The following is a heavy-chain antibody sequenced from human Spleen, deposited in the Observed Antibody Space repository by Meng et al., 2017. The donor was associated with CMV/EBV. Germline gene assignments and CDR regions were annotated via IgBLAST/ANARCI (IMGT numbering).Heavy chain of an antibody. J-gene: IGHJ4*02. CDR3: ARGANYYDSSGYYLDFDY. D-gene: IGHD3-22*01. V-gene: IGHV3-21*01. CDR2: ISSSSSYI. CDR1: GFTFSSYS. Sequence: EVQLVESGGXXXXXGXSPXLSCAASGFTFSSYSMNWVRQAPGKGLEWVSSISSSSSYIYYADSVKGRFTISRDNAKNSLYLQMNSLRAEDTAVYYCARGANYYDSSGYYLDFDYWGQGTLVTVSS.